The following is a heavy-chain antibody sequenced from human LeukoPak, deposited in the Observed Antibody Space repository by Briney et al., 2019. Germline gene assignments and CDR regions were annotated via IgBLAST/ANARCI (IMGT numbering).Heavy chain of an antibody. Sequence: PSETLSLTCTVSGGSISSSSYYWGWIRQPPGKGLEGIGRIYYSGSTYYNPSLKSRVTISVDTSKNQFSLKLSSVTAADTAVYYCARGHPNGDYGIPKSLNWFDPWGQGTLVTVSS. D-gene: IGHD4-17*01. CDR1: GGSISSSSYY. V-gene: IGHV4-39*07. CDR3: ARGHPNGDYGIPKSLNWFDP. J-gene: IGHJ5*02. CDR2: IYYSGST.